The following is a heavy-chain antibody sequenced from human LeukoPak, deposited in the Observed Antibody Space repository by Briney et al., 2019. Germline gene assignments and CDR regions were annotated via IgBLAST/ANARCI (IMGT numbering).Heavy chain of an antibody. D-gene: IGHD3-10*01. CDR2: ISSNGGST. J-gene: IGHJ4*02. CDR3: ARGYGSGSYFPDY. V-gene: IGHV3-64*01. CDR1: GFTFGSYA. Sequence: GGSLRLSCAASGFTFGSYAMHWVRQAPGKGLEYVSAISSNGGSTYYANSVKGRFTISRDNSKNTLYLQMGSLRAEDMAVYYCARGYGSGSYFPDYWGQGTLVTVSS.